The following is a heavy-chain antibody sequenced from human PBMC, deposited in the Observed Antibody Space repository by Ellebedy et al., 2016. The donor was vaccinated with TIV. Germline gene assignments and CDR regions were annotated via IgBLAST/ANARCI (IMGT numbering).Heavy chain of an antibody. Sequence: GESLKISCVASGFTFSSYGMHWVRQAPGKGLEWVAVVWYDGSKEHYADSVKGRFTISRDNSKNTLYLQINSLRAEDTAVYYCARHTDYALDYWGQGALVTVSS. CDR3: ARHTDYALDY. D-gene: IGHD4-17*01. J-gene: IGHJ4*02. V-gene: IGHV3-33*08. CDR2: VWYDGSKE. CDR1: GFTFSSYG.